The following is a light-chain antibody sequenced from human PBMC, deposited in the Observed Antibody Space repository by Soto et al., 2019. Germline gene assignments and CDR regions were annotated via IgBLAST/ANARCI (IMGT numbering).Light chain of an antibody. V-gene: IGLV1-40*01. J-gene: IGLJ3*02. CDR2: GNS. CDR1: SSNIGAGYD. CDR3: QSYDNSLSGSRV. Sequence: QSVLTQPPSVSGAPGQRVTISCTGTSSNIGAGYDVHWYQQLPGTDPKLLIYGNSNRPSGVPDRFSGSRSGTSSSLAITGLQAEDEADYYCQSYDNSLSGSRVFGGGTQLTVL.